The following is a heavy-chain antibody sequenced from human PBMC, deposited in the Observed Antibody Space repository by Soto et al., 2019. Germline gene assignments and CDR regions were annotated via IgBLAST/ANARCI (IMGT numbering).Heavy chain of an antibody. CDR2: ISSSSSYI. Sequence: VGSRRRSCASCGFGCISYSMNGVRQAPGKGLEWVSSISSSSSYIYYADSVKGRFNISRDNAKNSLYLQMNSLRAADTAVYYCERTAPTNALDIWGQGTMVIVS. V-gene: IGHV3-21*01. CDR1: GFGCISYS. D-gene: IGHD2-21*02. CDR3: ERTAPTNALDI. J-gene: IGHJ3*02.